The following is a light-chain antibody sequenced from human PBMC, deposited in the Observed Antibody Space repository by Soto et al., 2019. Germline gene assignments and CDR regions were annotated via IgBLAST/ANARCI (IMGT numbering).Light chain of an antibody. Sequence: QSALTQPASVSGSPGQSITISCTGSSSDVGGYHYVSWYQQHPGKAPKLMIYDVSNRPSGVSNRFSGSKSGNTASLTISGLQAEDEADYYCSSYTSSSTHNYVFGTGTKVTVL. CDR1: SSDVGGYHY. CDR3: SSYTSSSTHNYV. V-gene: IGLV2-14*01. J-gene: IGLJ1*01. CDR2: DVS.